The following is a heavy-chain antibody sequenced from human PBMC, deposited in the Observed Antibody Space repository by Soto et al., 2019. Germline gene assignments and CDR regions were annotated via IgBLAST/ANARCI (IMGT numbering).Heavy chain of an antibody. V-gene: IGHV4-61*01. CDR3: TRGPPRVQWFDP. CDR1: GGAVSSGTCY. J-gene: IGHJ5*02. Sequence: SETLSLTCTVSGGAVSSGTCYWSWIRQPPGKGLEWIGHIYFTGSTNYNPSLKSRVTMSLDTSRNQFSLKLSSVTAADTAVYYCTRGPPRVQWFDPWGLGTLVTVSS. CDR2: IYFTGST.